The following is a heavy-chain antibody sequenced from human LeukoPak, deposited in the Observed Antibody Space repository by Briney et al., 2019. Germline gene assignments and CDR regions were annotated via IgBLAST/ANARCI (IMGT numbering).Heavy chain of an antibody. D-gene: IGHD2-15*01. J-gene: IGHJ5*02. CDR3: ARGGNCGGGSCYSDRGWFDP. CDR2: IYYSGST. Sequence: SETLSLTCTVSGGSTSSYYWSWIRQPPGKGLEWIGYIYYSGSTNYNPSLKSRVTISVDTSKNQFSLKLSSVTAADTAVYYCARGGNCGGGSCYSDRGWFDPWGQGTLVTVSS. CDR1: GGSTSSYY. V-gene: IGHV4-59*01.